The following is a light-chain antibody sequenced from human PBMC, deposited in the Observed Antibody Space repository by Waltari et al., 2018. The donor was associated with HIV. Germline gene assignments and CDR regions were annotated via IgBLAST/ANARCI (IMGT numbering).Light chain of an antibody. CDR3: SSYSARGFVV. V-gene: IGLV2-14*01. CDR1: PSALSDFNF. CDR2: EVY. Sequence: HSALTQPASVSASPGQSITISCTGPPSALSDFNFVSWYQQSPGRAPKLIIFEVYSRPSGISDRFSGSKSGVTASLTISALRAEDEADYFCSSYSARGFVVFGGGTKVTVL. J-gene: IGLJ3*02.